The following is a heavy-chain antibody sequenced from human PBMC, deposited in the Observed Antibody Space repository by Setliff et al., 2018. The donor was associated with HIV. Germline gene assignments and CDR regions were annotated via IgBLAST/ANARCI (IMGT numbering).Heavy chain of an antibody. Sequence: PSETLSLTCTVSGGSTDSGSYYWAWIRQPPGKGLEWIVSMYYTGSTYYNPSLKSRVTISIDTSKNQFSLKLNSVTAADTAVYYCAKLTPFDYWGQGTLVTVSS. CDR3: AKLTPFDY. J-gene: IGHJ4*02. CDR2: MYYTGST. D-gene: IGHD1-20*01. CDR1: GGSTDSGSYY. V-gene: IGHV4-39*01.